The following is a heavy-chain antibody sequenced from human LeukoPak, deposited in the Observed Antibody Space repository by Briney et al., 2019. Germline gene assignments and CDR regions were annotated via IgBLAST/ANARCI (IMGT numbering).Heavy chain of an antibody. J-gene: IGHJ4*02. Sequence: PGGSLRLSCAASGFTFSDYYMSWIRQAPGKGLEWVSYISSSGSTIYYADSVKGRFTISRDNAKNSLYLQMSSLRAEDTAVYYCARVYYGSGSPRHFDYWGQGTLVTVSS. D-gene: IGHD3-10*01. CDR3: ARVYYGSGSPRHFDY. V-gene: IGHV3-11*01. CDR2: ISSSGSTI. CDR1: GFTFSDYY.